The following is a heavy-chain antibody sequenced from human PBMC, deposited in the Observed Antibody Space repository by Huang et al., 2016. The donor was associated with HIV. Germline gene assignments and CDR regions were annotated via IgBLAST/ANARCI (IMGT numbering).Heavy chain of an antibody. V-gene: IGHV4-59*11. J-gene: IGHJ4*01. CDR1: GGSISSHY. CDR3: ARDRRHCSGGSCYYSDY. CDR2: IYYSGDS. Sequence: QVQLQESGPGLVKPSETLSLTCSVSGGSISSHYWSWIRQPPGKGLERIGSIYYSGDSNASPSRKSRVFISVDTSRNQFALKLSSVTAADTAVYYCARDRRHCSGGSCYYSDYWGHGTLVTVSS. D-gene: IGHD2-15*01.